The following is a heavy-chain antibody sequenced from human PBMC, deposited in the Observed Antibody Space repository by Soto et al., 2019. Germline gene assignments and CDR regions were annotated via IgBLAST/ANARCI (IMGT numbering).Heavy chain of an antibody. Sequence: GGSLRLSCAASGFTFTNYAMSWVRQAPGKGLEWVSLISGSGGSTYYADSVKGRFTISRDNSKNTLYLQMNSLRAEDTAVYYCASHSSGYYYAAFDIWGQGTMVTVS. CDR1: GFTFTNYA. CDR3: ASHSSGYYYAAFDI. CDR2: ISGSGGST. V-gene: IGHV3-23*01. J-gene: IGHJ3*02. D-gene: IGHD3-22*01.